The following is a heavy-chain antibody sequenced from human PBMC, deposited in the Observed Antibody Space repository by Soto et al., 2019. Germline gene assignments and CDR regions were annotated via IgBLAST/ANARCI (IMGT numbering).Heavy chain of an antibody. CDR2: IAYSGST. V-gene: IGHV4-59*08. Sequence: QVQLHESGPGLVKPSETLSLTCTVSGGSIGSHYWNWVRQPPGKGLEWIGHIAYSGSTIYNPSLQSRLTISLDTSKNPFSLRLSSLTAADTAVYYCARRGDTSPSYSPFSWLDPWGQGTLVTVSS. CDR3: ARRGDTSPSYSPFSWLDP. J-gene: IGHJ5*02. CDR1: GGSIGSHY. D-gene: IGHD6-6*01.